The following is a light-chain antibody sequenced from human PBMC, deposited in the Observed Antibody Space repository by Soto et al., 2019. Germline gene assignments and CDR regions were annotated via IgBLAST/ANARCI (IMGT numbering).Light chain of an antibody. CDR1: QSISSW. V-gene: IGKV1-5*01. J-gene: IGKJ1*01. CDR2: DAS. CDR3: QQYNSYSWT. Sequence: IQMPQSPSTISASVGDRVTITCRASQSISSWLASYQQKPGKAPKILIHDASSLESGVPSRFSGSGSGTGFTLPISSLQPDYLANYYCQQYNSYSWTFGQGNKVEIK.